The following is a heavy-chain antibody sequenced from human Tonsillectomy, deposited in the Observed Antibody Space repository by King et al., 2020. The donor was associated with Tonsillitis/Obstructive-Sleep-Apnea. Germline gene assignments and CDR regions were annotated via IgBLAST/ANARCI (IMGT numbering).Heavy chain of an antibody. Sequence: DVQLVESGGGLVQPGGSLRLSCAASGFTFSSYAMSWVRQAPGKGLEWVSVISGSGGSTYYADSVKGRFTISRDNSKNTLYLQMNSLRAEDTAVYYCAKGPFGYYDSSGYYPGGAFDIWGQGTMVTVSS. J-gene: IGHJ3*02. D-gene: IGHD3-22*01. CDR2: ISGSGGST. CDR3: AKGPFGYYDSSGYYPGGAFDI. V-gene: IGHV3-23*04. CDR1: GFTFSSYA.